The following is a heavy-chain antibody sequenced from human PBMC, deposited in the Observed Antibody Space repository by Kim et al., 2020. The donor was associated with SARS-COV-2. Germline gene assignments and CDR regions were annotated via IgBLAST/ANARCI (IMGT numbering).Heavy chain of an antibody. CDR3: ARARGIGESGRVAEYFQH. D-gene: IGHD6-19*01. J-gene: IGHJ1*01. CDR2: INQSGSEK. V-gene: IGHV3-7*04. Sequence: GGSLRLSCAASGFTFSSYWMSWVRQAPGKGLEWVATINQSGSEKYYVDSVKGRFTISRDNAKNSLYLQMNSLRAEDTAVYYCARARGIGESGRVAEYFQHWGQGTLVTVSS. CDR1: GFTFSSYW.